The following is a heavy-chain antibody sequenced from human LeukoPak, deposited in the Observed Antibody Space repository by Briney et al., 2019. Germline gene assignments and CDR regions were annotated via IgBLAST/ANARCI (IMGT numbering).Heavy chain of an antibody. CDR2: ISSSSSYI. CDR3: ARDPEVAPYYYDSSGYRFFQH. V-gene: IGHV3-21*01. J-gene: IGHJ1*01. CDR1: GFTFSSYS. D-gene: IGHD3-22*01. Sequence: GGSLRLSCAASGFTFSSYSMNWVRQAPGKGLEWVSSISSSSSYIYYADSVKGRFTISRDNAKNSLYPQMNSLRAEDTAVYYCARDPEVAPYYYDSSGYRFFQHWGQGTLVTVSS.